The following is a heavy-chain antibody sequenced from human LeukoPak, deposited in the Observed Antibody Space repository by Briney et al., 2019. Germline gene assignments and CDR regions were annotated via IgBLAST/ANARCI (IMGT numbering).Heavy chain of an antibody. CDR1: GFTFMNYA. V-gene: IGHV3-23*01. D-gene: IGHD2-15*01. J-gene: IGHJ4*02. CDR2: ICCNADCR. Sequence: GRTLRLSCAASGFTFMNYALLWVSQASGRGPEWVSAICCNADCRLYAEVVKGRFIISRHNSRNTMYLYLQMNSLRAEDTAVYYCARHLATSGSYPLDYWGQGTPVTVSS. CDR3: ARHLATSGSYPLDY.